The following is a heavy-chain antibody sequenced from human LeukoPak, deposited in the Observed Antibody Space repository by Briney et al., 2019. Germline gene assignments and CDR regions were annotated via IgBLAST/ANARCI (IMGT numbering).Heavy chain of an antibody. J-gene: IGHJ4*02. CDR1: GFSFSSYG. Sequence: GRSLRLSCAASGFSFSSYGMHWVRQAPGKGLEWVAVIWYDGSNKYYADSVKGRFTISRDNSKNTLYLQMNSLRAEDTAVYYCARDGTGSGFDYWGQGTLVTVSS. V-gene: IGHV3-33*01. CDR2: IWYDGSNK. CDR3: ARDGTGSGFDY. D-gene: IGHD1-7*01.